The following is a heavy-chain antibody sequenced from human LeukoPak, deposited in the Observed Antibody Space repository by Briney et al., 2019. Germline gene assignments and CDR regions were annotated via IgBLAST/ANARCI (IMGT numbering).Heavy chain of an antibody. CDR1: GYTFNNHG. V-gene: IGHV1-18*01. CDR3: ARDVRVSQFDY. Sequence: GASVKVSCKASGYTFNNHGIGWVRQAPGQGLEWMGWISGYNGQTDYAQKFQGRVTLTTDTSTSTAYMEVRSLTSDDTAMYYCARDVRVSQFDYWGQGTLVTVSS. CDR2: ISGYNGQT. J-gene: IGHJ4*02.